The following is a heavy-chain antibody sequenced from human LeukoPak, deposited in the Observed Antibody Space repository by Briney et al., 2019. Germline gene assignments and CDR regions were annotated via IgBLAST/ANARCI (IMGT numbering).Heavy chain of an antibody. D-gene: IGHD2/OR15-2a*01. Sequence: PSETLSLTCTVSGGSISSYYWSWIRQPPGKGLEWVSNMNPDGSEIYYVDSVKGRFTISRDSARNSLYLQMNSLRAEDTAVYYCARDLPWNHHNSAEYFHHWGQGTLLIVSS. CDR2: MNPDGSEI. V-gene: IGHV3-7*01. J-gene: IGHJ1*01. CDR1: GGSISSYY. CDR3: ARDLPWNHHNSAEYFHH.